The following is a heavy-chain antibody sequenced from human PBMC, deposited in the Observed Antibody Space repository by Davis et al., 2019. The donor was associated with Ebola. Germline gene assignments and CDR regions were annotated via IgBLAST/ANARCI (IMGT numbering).Heavy chain of an antibody. Sequence: ASVKVSCKASGYTFTSYGISWVRQAPGQGLEWMGWISAYNGNTNYAQKLQGRVTMTTDTSTSTAYMELRSLRSDDTAVYYCARVEKAYYYGSGSYHTLYYFDYWGQGTLVTVSS. D-gene: IGHD3-10*01. V-gene: IGHV1-18*01. CDR2: ISAYNGNT. J-gene: IGHJ4*02. CDR1: GYTFTSYG. CDR3: ARVEKAYYYGSGSYHTLYYFDY.